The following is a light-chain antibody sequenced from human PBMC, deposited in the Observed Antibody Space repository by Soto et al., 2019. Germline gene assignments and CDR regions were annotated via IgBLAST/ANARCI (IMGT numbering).Light chain of an antibody. J-gene: IGLJ2*01. CDR3: SSYTSSSTRV. V-gene: IGLV2-14*01. Sequence: QSALTQPASVSGSPGQSITISCTGTSGDIGYYNNVSWYQQHPGKAPELMIYEVTKRPSGVYNRFSGSKSGNTASLTISGLQAEDEADYYCSSYTSSSTRVFGGGTKLTVL. CDR1: SGDIGYYNN. CDR2: EVT.